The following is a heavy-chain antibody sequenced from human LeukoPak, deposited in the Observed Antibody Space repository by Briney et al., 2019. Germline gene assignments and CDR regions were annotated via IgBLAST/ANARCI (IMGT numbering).Heavy chain of an antibody. CDR2: IYHSGST. CDR3: ARDLAVAAGRWFDP. V-gene: IGHV4-38-2*02. D-gene: IGHD6-19*01. Sequence: YPSETLSLTCAVSGYSISSGYYWGWIRQPPGKGLEGIGSIYHSGSTYYNPSLKSRVTISVDTSKNQFSLKLSSVTAADTAVYYCARDLAVAAGRWFDPWGQGTLVTVSS. CDR1: GYSISSGYY. J-gene: IGHJ5*02.